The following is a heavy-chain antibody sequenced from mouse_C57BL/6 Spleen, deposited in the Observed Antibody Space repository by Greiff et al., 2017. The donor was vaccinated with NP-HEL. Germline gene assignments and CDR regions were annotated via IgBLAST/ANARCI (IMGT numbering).Heavy chain of an antibody. Sequence: QVQLQQPGAELVKPGASVKMSCKASGYTFTSYWITWVKQRPGQGLEWIGDIYPGSGSTNYNEKFKSKATQTVDTSSSTAYMQLSSLTSEDSAVYYCATFVTTVVATRFWYFDVWGTGTTVTVSS. CDR2: IYPGSGST. D-gene: IGHD1-1*01. V-gene: IGHV1-55*01. J-gene: IGHJ1*03. CDR1: GYTFTSYW. CDR3: ATFVTTVVATRFWYFDV.